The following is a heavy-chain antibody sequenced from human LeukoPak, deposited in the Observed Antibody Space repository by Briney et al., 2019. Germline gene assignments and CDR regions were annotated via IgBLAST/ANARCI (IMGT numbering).Heavy chain of an antibody. CDR3: AREVVVVGATGGGFDY. J-gene: IGHJ4*02. CDR1: GFTFSSSA. Sequence: GGSLRLSCAASGFTFSSSAMSWVRQAPGKGLEWVSVIYSGGSTYYAESVKGRFTISRDNSKNTLYLQMNSLRAEDTAVYYCAREVVVVGATGGGFDYWGQGTLVTVSS. D-gene: IGHD1-26*01. V-gene: IGHV3-53*01. CDR2: IYSGGST.